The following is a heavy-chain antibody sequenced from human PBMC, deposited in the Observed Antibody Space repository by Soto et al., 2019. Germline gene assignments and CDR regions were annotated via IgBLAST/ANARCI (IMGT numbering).Heavy chain of an antibody. J-gene: IGHJ4*02. CDR1: GGSISSGGYS. CDR3: ARAKITMVRGVINYFDY. D-gene: IGHD3-10*01. CDR2: IYHSGST. Sequence: SPTLSLTCAVSGGSISSGGYSWSWIRQPPGKGLEWIGYIYHSGSTYYNPSLKSRVTISVVRSKNQFSLKLSSVTAADTAVYYCARAKITMVRGVINYFDYWGQGTLVTVSS. V-gene: IGHV4-30-2*01.